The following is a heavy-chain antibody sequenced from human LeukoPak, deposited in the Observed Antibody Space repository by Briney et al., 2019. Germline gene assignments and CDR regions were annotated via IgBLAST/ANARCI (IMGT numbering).Heavy chain of an antibody. CDR3: ARGGVGGLLWFGDSRYYYYYMDV. J-gene: IGHJ6*03. Sequence: ASVKVSCKASGGTFSSYAISWVRQAPGQGLEWMGGIIPIFGTANYAQKFQGRVTITADKSTSTAYMELSSLRSEDTAVYYCARGGVGGLLWFGDSRYYYYYMDVWGKGTTDTISS. CDR2: IIPIFGTA. V-gene: IGHV1-69*06. CDR1: GGTFSSYA. D-gene: IGHD3-10*01.